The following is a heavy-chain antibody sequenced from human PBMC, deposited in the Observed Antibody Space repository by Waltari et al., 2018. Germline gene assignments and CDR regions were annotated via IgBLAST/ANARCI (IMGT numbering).Heavy chain of an antibody. J-gene: IGHJ4*02. CDR2: ISSSSSTI. Sequence: EVQLVESGGGLVQPGGSLRLSCAASGFTFSSYSMNWVRQAPGKGREWVSYISSSSSTIYYADSVKGRFTISRDNAKNSLYLQMNSLRAEDTAVYYCARDRGGSYDYWGQGTLVTVSS. D-gene: IGHD1-26*01. V-gene: IGHV3-48*01. CDR1: GFTFSSYS. CDR3: ARDRGGSYDY.